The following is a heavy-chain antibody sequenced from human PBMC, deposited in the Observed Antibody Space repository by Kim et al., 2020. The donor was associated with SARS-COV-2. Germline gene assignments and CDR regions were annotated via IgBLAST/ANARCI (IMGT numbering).Heavy chain of an antibody. D-gene: IGHD1-7*01. Sequence: SETLSLTCTVSGGSISSNVYYWGWIRQPPGKGLEWIGNIYYSGGTFYNPSLKSRVTISVDTSKNQFSLKLSSVTAADTAVYYCAREGTNTKRFDYWGQGTLVTVSS. CDR1: GGSISSNVYY. CDR3: AREGTNTKRFDY. CDR2: IYYSGGT. V-gene: IGHV4-39*02. J-gene: IGHJ4*02.